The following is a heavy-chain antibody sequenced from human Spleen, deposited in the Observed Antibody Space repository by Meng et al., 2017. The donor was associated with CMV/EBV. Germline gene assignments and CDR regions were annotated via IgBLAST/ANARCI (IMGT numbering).Heavy chain of an antibody. J-gene: IGHJ2*01. CDR3: ARDSGYCSSTSCYIWYFDL. V-gene: IGHV3-64*02. CDR2: ISSNGGGT. CDR1: FSRYA. Sequence: FSRYAMHWVRQAPGKGLEYVSAISSNGGGTYYADSVKDRFTISRDNSENTLYLQMGSLRAEDMAVYYCARDSGYCSSTSCYIWYFDLWGRGTLVTVSS. D-gene: IGHD2-2*02.